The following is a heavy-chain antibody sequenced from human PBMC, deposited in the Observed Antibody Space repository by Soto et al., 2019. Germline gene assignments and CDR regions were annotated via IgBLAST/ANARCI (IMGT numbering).Heavy chain of an antibody. CDR3: ARLPLSLQFEMDFDY. D-gene: IGHD3-16*02. V-gene: IGHV5-51*01. CDR2: IYPGDSDT. CDR1: GYSFTSYW. J-gene: IGHJ4*02. Sequence: GESLKISCKGSGYSFTSYWIGWVRQMPGKGLEWMGIIYPGDSDTRYSPSFQGQVTISADKSISTAYLQWSSLKASDTAMYYCARLPLSLQFEMDFDYWGQGTLVIVSS.